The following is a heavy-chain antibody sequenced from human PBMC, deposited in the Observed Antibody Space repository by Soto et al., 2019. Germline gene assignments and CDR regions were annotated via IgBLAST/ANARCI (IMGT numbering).Heavy chain of an antibody. D-gene: IGHD3-10*01. V-gene: IGHV3-30*18. J-gene: IGHJ6*02. Sequence: GGSLRLSCAAPGFIFSSFCIHWVRQAPGKGLERVTLISHDGRNSNYAESVRGRFTISRDNSRNTLYLQMNSLRAEDTAVYYCAKESAYFAPGTWLSHYYYAMDVRGQRTTVTVSS. CDR3: AKESAYFAPGTWLSHYYYAMDV. CDR1: GFIFSSFC. CDR2: ISHDGRNS.